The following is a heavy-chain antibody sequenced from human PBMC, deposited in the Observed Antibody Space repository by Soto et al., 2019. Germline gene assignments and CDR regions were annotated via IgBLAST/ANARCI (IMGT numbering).Heavy chain of an antibody. CDR3: ARGVDRQWADY. Sequence: SETLSLTCAVYGGTFSGYYWTWIRQPPGKGLEWIGEINHSGNTHYNPSLKSRVTISVDTSKNQFSLKLNSVTAADTAVYYCARGVDRQWADYWGQGTRVTVSS. CDR2: INHSGNT. CDR1: GGTFSGYY. D-gene: IGHD6-19*01. V-gene: IGHV4-34*01. J-gene: IGHJ4*02.